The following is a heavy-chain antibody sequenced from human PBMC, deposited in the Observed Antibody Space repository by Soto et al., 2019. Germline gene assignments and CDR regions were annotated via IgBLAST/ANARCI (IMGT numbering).Heavy chain of an antibody. CDR3: ARGYCSGGRCSPFDY. D-gene: IGHD2-15*01. Sequence: TLCPTCTVSGASISSGGYSWSWIRQPPGKGLEWSGYIYHSWSTYYNPSLKSRVTISVDRSKNQFSLKLSSVTAADTAVYYCARGYCSGGRCSPFDYWGQGTLVTVSS. J-gene: IGHJ4*02. V-gene: IGHV4-30-2*01. CDR2: IYHSWST. CDR1: GASISSGGYS.